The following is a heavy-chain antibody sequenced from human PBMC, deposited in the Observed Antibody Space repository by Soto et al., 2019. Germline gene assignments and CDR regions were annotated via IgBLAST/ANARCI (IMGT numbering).Heavy chain of an antibody. CDR3: AHSLVVVVAATRGHDAFDI. J-gene: IGHJ3*02. D-gene: IGHD2-15*01. V-gene: IGHV2-5*02. Sequence: ITLKESGPTLVKPTQTLTLTCTFSGFSLSTSGVGVGWIRQPPGKALEWLALIYWDDDKRYSPSLKSRLTITKDTSKNQVVLTMTNMDPVDTATYYCAHSLVVVVAATRGHDAFDIWGHVSMVTVSS. CDR1: GFSLSTSGVG. CDR2: IYWDDDK.